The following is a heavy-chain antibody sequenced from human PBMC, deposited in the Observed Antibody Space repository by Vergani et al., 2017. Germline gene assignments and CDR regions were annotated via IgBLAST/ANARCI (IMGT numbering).Heavy chain of an antibody. V-gene: IGHV3-7*01. CDR2: ISPDGSAT. Sequence: VHLVESGGGVVQPGRSLTLSCVASGFSLSRFWMSWVRQAPEKGLEWVAHISPDGSATSYVDSVKGRFTISRDNTKNSLSLQMSGLRVEDTAVYYCARSGYCAHGVCYMTYYYYMDVWGKGTAVTVSS. CDR1: GFSLSRFW. CDR3: ARSGYCAHGVCYMTYYYYMDV. D-gene: IGHD2-8*01. J-gene: IGHJ6*03.